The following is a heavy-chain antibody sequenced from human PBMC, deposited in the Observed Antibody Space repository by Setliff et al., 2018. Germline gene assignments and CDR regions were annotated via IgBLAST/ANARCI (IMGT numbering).Heavy chain of an antibody. Sequence: PGGSLRLSCAASGFTFRSNAMXWVRQAPGKGLEWISFINFNADGLYYVDSVKGQFTISRDNAKNSVYLQMNSLRADDTAVYYCAREMPVVSLFDYWGQGTLGTVSS. V-gene: IGHV3-48*04. J-gene: IGHJ4*02. D-gene: IGHD3-22*01. CDR2: INFNADGL. CDR1: GFTFRSNA. CDR3: AREMPVVSLFDY.